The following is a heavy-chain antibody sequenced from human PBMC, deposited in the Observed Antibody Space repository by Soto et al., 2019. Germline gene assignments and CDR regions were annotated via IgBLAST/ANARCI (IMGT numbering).Heavy chain of an antibody. D-gene: IGHD3-10*01. Sequence: RSETLSLTCIVSGGSISSYYCSCIRQPPWRGLEWIGYIYYRGSTNYNPSLKSRVTISVDTSKNQFSLKLSSVTAADTAVYYCARGTGVRGVIIYGMDVWGQGTTVTVS. CDR2: IYYRGST. CDR1: GGSISSYY. CDR3: ARGTGVRGVIIYGMDV. J-gene: IGHJ6*02. V-gene: IGHV4-59*01.